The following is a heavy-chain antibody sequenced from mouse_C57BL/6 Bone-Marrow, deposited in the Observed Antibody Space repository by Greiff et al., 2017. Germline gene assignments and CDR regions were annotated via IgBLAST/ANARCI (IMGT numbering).Heavy chain of an antibody. Sequence: EVQRVESGEGLVKPGGSLKLSCAASGFTFSSYAMSWVRQTPEKRLEWVAYLSSGGDYIYYADTVKGRFTISSDNARNTLYLQMSSLKSEDTAMYYCTRRGQLRLYYYAMDYWGQGTSVTVSS. CDR3: TRRGQLRLYYYAMDY. D-gene: IGHD3-2*02. V-gene: IGHV5-9-1*02. CDR2: LSSGGDYI. J-gene: IGHJ4*01. CDR1: GFTFSSYA.